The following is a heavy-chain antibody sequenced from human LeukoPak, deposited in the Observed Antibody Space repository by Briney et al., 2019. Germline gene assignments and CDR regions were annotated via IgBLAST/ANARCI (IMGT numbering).Heavy chain of an antibody. Sequence: SETLSLTCTVSGGSISSSSYYWGWIRQPPGKGLEWIGSIYYSGSTNYNPSLKSRVTISVDTSKNQFSLKLSSVTAADTAVYYCAGGAVTRYYYYYYYMDVWGKGTTVTISS. J-gene: IGHJ6*03. CDR3: AGGAVTRYYYYYYYMDV. V-gene: IGHV4-39*07. D-gene: IGHD4-17*01. CDR1: GGSISSSSYY. CDR2: IYYSGST.